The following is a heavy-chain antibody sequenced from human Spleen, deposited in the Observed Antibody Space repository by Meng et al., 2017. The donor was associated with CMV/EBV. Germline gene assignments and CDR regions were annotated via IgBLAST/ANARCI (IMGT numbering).Heavy chain of an antibody. CDR2: MSNDGTNK. Sequence: GESLKISCAASGFMFSNYAMHWVRQAPGKGLEWVALMSNDGTNKYYADSVKGRFTISRNNSKNTLYVQMNSLTAADSAVYYCARVSAAGAFVDYWGQGTPVTVSS. V-gene: IGHV3-30*04. J-gene: IGHJ4*02. D-gene: IGHD6-13*01. CDR3: ARVSAAGAFVDY. CDR1: GFMFSNYA.